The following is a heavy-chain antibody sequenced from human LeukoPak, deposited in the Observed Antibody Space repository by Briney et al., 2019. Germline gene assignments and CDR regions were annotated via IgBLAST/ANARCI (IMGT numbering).Heavy chain of an antibody. CDR2: ISYDGSNK. CDR3: AKSVSYYDSSGYHDY. Sequence: GGSLRLSCAASGFTFSSYGMHWVRQAPGKGLEWVAVISYDGSNKYYADSVKGRFTISRDNSKNTLYLQMNSLRAEDTAVYYCAKSVSYYDSSGYHDYWGQGTLVTVSS. J-gene: IGHJ4*02. CDR1: GFTFSSYG. D-gene: IGHD3-22*01. V-gene: IGHV3-30*18.